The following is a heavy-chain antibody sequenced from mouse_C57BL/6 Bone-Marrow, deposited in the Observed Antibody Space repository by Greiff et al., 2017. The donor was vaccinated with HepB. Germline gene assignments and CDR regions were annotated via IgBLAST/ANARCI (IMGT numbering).Heavy chain of an antibody. J-gene: IGHJ3*01. CDR3: ARASSGYGFAY. Sequence: VQLQQPGAELVKPGASVKLSCKASGYTFTSYWMHWVKQRPGQGLEWIGMIHPNSGSTNYNEKFKSKATLTVDKSSSTAYMQLSSLTSEDSAVYYCARASSGYGFAYWGQGTLVTVSA. CDR2: IHPNSGST. V-gene: IGHV1-64*01. D-gene: IGHD3-2*02. CDR1: GYTFTSYW.